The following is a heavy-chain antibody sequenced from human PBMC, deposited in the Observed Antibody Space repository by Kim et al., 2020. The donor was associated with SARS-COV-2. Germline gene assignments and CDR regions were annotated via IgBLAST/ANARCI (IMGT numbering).Heavy chain of an antibody. CDR2: IWDDGSNK. Sequence: GGSLRLSCAASGFTFSSYGMHWVRQAPGKGLEWVAVIWDDGSNKYYADSVKGRFTISRDNSKNTLYLQMNSLRAEDTAVYYCAKDDYDILTGWGGMDVWGQGTTVTVSS. J-gene: IGHJ6*02. V-gene: IGHV3-33*06. CDR1: GFTFSSYG. CDR3: AKDDYDILTGWGGMDV. D-gene: IGHD3-9*01.